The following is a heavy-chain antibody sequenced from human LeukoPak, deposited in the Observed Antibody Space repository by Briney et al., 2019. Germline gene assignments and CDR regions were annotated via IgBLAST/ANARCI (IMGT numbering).Heavy chain of an antibody. CDR2: ISSSSSYI. CDR3: ARDPAGTSYYDFWSGYSFDY. J-gene: IGHJ4*02. Sequence: GGSLRLSCAASGFTFSNYNINWVRQAPGKGLEWVSSISSSSSYIYYADSVKGRFTISRDNAKNSLYLQMNSLRAEDTAVYYCARDPAGTSYYDFWSGYSFDYWGQGTLVTVSS. D-gene: IGHD3-3*01. V-gene: IGHV3-21*01. CDR1: GFTFSNYN.